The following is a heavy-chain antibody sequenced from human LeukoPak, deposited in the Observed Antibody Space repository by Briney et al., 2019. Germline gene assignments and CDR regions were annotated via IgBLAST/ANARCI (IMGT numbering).Heavy chain of an antibody. CDR2: ISSSGSTI. CDR1: GFTFSDYY. V-gene: IGHV3-11*01. D-gene: IGHD3-16*01. CDR3: ASSSVGGWFDP. Sequence: GGSLRLSCAASGFTFSDYYMSWIRQAPGKGLEWVSYISSSGSTIYYADSVKGRFTISRDNAKDSLYLQMNSLRAEDTAVYYCASSSVGGWFDPWGQGTLVTVSS. J-gene: IGHJ5*02.